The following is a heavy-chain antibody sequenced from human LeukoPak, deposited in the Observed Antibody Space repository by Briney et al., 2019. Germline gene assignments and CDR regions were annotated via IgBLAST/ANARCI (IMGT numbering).Heavy chain of an antibody. CDR2: IKQDGSEK. Sequence: GGSLRLSCTASGFTFSSYWMSWVRQTQEKGLDWVANIKQDGSEKVYVDSVKGRFTISRDNAKSSLYLQMSGLRAEDTAVYYCARDPYSSSWSYGMDVWGQGTTVTVSS. CDR1: GFTFSSYW. D-gene: IGHD6-13*01. V-gene: IGHV3-7*05. J-gene: IGHJ6*02. CDR3: ARDPYSSSWSYGMDV.